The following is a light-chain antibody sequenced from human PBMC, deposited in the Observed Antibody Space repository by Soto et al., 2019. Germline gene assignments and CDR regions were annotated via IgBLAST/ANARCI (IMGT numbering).Light chain of an antibody. CDR1: QSVSSN. CDR2: GAS. V-gene: IGKV3-15*01. J-gene: IGKJ2*01. Sequence: EIVMTQSPATLSVSPGERATLSCRASQSVSSNLAWYQQKPGQAPRLLIYGASTRATGIPARFSGSGSGTEFTLTISSLQSEDFAVYYCQQYYHWPPVYTFGQGTKLEIK. CDR3: QQYYHWPPVYT.